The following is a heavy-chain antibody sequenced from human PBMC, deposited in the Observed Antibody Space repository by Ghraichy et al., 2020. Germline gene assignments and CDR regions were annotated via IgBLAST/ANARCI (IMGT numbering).Heavy chain of an antibody. CDR1: GFTFSSYA. J-gene: IGHJ6*02. V-gene: IGHV3-23*01. Sequence: GESLNISCAASGFTFSSYAMSWVRQAPGKGLEWVSAISGSGGSTYYADSVKGRFTISRDNSKNTLYLQMNSLRAEDTAVYYCAKDQDGAAAYYGMEVWGQGTTVTVSS. D-gene: IGHD2-2*01. CDR2: ISGSGGST. CDR3: AKDQDGAAAYYGMEV.